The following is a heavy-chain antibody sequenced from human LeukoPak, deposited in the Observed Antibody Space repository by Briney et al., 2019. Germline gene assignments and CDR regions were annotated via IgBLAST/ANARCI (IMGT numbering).Heavy chain of an antibody. V-gene: IGHV3-48*03. CDR1: GFTFSRYE. Sequence: GGSLRLSCAASGFTFSRYEMNWVRQAPGKGLEWVSYISGSGTTIYYADSVKGRFTMSRDNAKNSVYLQMGSLRAEDTAVYFCARDTPILAGPNLYYYMDVWGKGTTVTISS. J-gene: IGHJ6*03. CDR3: ARDTPILAGPNLYYYMDV. D-gene: IGHD2-2*02. CDR2: ISGSGTTI.